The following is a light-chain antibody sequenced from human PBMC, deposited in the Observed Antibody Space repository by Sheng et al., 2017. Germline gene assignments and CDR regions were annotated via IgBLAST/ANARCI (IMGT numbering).Light chain of an antibody. J-gene: IGKJ1*01. CDR1: QSVSSGY. CDR2: DAS. CDR3: QCYDCSPRM. Sequence: EIVLTQSPGTLSLSPGERATLSCRASQSVSSGYLAWYQQKPGQAPRLLIYDASSRATGIPDRFTGSGSGTDFTLTISRLEPEDFAVYYCQCYDCSPRMFGQGPRWKSN. V-gene: IGKV3-20*01.